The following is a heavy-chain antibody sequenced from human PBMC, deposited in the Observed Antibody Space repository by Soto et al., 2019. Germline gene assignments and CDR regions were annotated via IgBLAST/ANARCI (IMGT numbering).Heavy chain of an antibody. CDR2: ISGSGTIT. V-gene: IGHV3-23*01. Sequence: EVQLLESGAGLVQPGGSLRLSCAASGFPFSSRAMSWVRQAPGKGLEWVSAISGSGTITYYADSVKGRFTISRDTSKNTLYLQMNSLRADDTAVYYCAEWARYYSGADCRAWGQGTLVTVSS. CDR1: GFPFSSRA. CDR3: AEWARYYSGADCRA. J-gene: IGHJ5*02. D-gene: IGHD2-15*01.